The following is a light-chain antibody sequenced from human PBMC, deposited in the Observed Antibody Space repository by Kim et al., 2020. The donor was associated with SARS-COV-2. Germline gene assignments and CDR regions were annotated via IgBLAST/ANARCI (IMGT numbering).Light chain of an antibody. J-gene: IGKJ1*01. Sequence: AVVGDRVTITCRASQSISIWLAWYQQKPGEAPKVLIFDASSLQSGVPSRFSGSGSGTEFTLTISSLQPDDFATYYCQHYNNYPWTFGQGTKVDIK. CDR3: QHYNNYPWT. V-gene: IGKV1-5*01. CDR2: DAS. CDR1: QSISIW.